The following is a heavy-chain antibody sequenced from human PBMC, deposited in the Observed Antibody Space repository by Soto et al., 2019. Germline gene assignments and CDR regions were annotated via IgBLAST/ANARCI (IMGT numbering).Heavy chain of an antibody. CDR3: AKDRCSSTSCTLYYYYMDV. J-gene: IGHJ6*03. Sequence: VGSLRLSCAASGFTFSSYAMNWVRQAPGKGLEWVSAISGSGGSTYYADSVKGRLTISRDNSKNTLSLQMNSLRAEDTAVYYCAKDRCSSTSCTLYYYYMDVWGKGTTVTVSS. D-gene: IGHD2-2*01. V-gene: IGHV3-23*01. CDR2: ISGSGGST. CDR1: GFTFSSYA.